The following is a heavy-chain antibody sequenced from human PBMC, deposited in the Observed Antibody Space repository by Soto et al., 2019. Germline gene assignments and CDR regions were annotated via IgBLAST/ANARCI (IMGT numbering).Heavy chain of an antibody. CDR3: ASITDGYNPKSYAFDH. V-gene: IGHV3-33*01. CDR1: GFTFSSYG. CDR2: IWYDGSNK. D-gene: IGHD5-12*01. Sequence: QVQLVESGGGVVQPGRSLRLSCAASGFTFSSYGMHWVRQAPGKGLEWVAVIWYDGSNKYYADSVKGRFTISRDNSKNTMYLQMKSVRAEATAVYDCASITDGYNPKSYAFDHWGQGTMVTVSS. J-gene: IGHJ3*01.